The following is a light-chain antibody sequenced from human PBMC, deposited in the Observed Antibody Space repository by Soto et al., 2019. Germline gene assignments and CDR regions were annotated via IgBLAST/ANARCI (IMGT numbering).Light chain of an antibody. CDR2: DAS. Sequence: EIVLTQSPATLSFSPGERATLSCRASQGVSSYLAWYQQKPGQAPRLLIYDASNRATGIPARFSGSGSGTDFTLTISSLEPEDFAVYYCQQRSNWPPKITFGPGTKVDIK. CDR3: QQRSNWPPKIT. V-gene: IGKV3-11*01. CDR1: QGVSSY. J-gene: IGKJ3*01.